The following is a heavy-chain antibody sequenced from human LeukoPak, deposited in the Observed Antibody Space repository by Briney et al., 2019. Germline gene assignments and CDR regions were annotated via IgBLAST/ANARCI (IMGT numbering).Heavy chain of an antibody. CDR1: GHTFTSYG. CDR3: VGGAPNWGFDY. D-gene: IGHD7-27*01. V-gene: IGHV1-18*01. J-gene: IGHJ4*02. CDR2: ISAYNGNT. Sequence: GASVKVSCKASGHTFTSYGISWVRQAPGQGPEWMGWISAYNGNTKYAQKLQGRVTMTTDTSTSTAYMELRSLRSDDTAVYYCVGGAPNWGFDYWGQGTLVTVSS.